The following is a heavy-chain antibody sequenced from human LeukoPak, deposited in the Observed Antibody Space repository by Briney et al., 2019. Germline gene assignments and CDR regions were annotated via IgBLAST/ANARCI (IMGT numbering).Heavy chain of an antibody. V-gene: IGHV3-30*02. Sequence: GESLRLSYAASGFTFSSYGMHWVRQAPGKGLEWVAFIRYDGSNKYYADSVKGRFTISRDNSKNTLYLQMNSLRAEDTAVYYCARDYCSGGSCYSYYYGMDVWGQGTTVTVSS. CDR3: ARDYCSGGSCYSYYYGMDV. CDR1: GFTFSSYG. CDR2: IRYDGSNK. J-gene: IGHJ6*02. D-gene: IGHD2-15*01.